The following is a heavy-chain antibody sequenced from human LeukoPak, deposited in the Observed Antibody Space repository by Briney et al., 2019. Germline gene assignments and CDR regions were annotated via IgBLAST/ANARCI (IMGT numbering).Heavy chain of an antibody. CDR2: IYHIGST. CDR1: GYFISSVYY. V-gene: IGHV4-38-2*01. J-gene: IGHJ4*02. CDR3: ASRTTVVTKSFDY. Sequence: PSETLSLTCALSGYFISSVYYWGWIRQPPGKRLEWIAGIYHIGSTYYNTSLKSRATLSVDPSKHHSSLRLASVTTAGTAVYYRASRTTVVTKSFDYWGQGTLVTVSS. D-gene: IGHD4-23*01.